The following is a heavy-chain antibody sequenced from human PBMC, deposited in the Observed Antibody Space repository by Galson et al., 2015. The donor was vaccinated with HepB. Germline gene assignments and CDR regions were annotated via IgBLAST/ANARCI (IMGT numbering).Heavy chain of an antibody. Sequence: SLRLSCAASGFTFDDYGMSWVRQAPGKGLEWVSGINWNGGSTGYADSVKGRFTISRDNAKNSLYLQMNSLRAEDTALYYCARGLTYYDILTGYYGFDYWGQGTLVTVSS. CDR3: ARGLTYYDILTGYYGFDY. V-gene: IGHV3-20*04. CDR1: GFTFDDYG. D-gene: IGHD3-9*01. CDR2: INWNGGST. J-gene: IGHJ4*02.